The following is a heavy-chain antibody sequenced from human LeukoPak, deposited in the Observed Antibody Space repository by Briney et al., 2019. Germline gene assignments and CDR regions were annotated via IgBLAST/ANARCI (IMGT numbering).Heavy chain of an antibody. Sequence: GGSLRLSCAASGFTFSSYSMNWVRQAPGKGLEWVSSISSSSGYIYYADSVKGRFTVSRDNTKNSLYLQMNSLKTEDTAVYYCTTSPLMVYAIYYWGQGTLVTVSS. CDR3: TTSPLMVYAIYY. CDR2: ISSSSGYI. V-gene: IGHV3-21*03. D-gene: IGHD2-8*01. CDR1: GFTFSSYS. J-gene: IGHJ4*02.